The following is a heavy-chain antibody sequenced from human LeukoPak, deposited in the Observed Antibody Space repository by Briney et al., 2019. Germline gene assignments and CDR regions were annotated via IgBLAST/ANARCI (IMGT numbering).Heavy chain of an antibody. J-gene: IGHJ6*02. D-gene: IGHD3-10*01. Sequence: ETLSLTCTVSGGSISSYYWSWIRQPPGKGLEWIGYIYYSGSTNYNPSLKSRVTISVDTSKNQFSLKLSSVTAADTAVYYCASTYYYGSGSFPYLYYYGMDVWGQGTTVTVSS. CDR3: ASTYYYGSGSFPYLYYYGMDV. V-gene: IGHV4-59*08. CDR1: GGSISSYY. CDR2: IYYSGST.